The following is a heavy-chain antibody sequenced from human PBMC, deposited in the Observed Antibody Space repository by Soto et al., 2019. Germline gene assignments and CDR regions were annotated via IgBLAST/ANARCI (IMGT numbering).Heavy chain of an antibody. CDR1: GYTFTSYG. CDR3: ARDKVDNWNDLGGADWFDP. V-gene: IGHV1-18*04. D-gene: IGHD1-1*01. CDR2: ISAYNGNT. J-gene: IGHJ5*02. Sequence: QVPLVQSGAEVKKPGASVKVSCKASGYTFTSYGISWVRQAPGQGLEWMGWISAYNGNTNYAQKLQGRVTMTTDTSTSTAYMELRSLRSDDTAVYYCARDKVDNWNDLGGADWFDPWGQGTLVTVSS.